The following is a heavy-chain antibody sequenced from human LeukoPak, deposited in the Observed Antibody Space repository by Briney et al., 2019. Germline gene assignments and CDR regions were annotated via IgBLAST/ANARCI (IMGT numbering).Heavy chain of an antibody. CDR3: ARLGYRGYDYRNNWFDP. J-gene: IGHJ5*02. V-gene: IGHV5-51*01. CDR2: IYPGDSDT. CDR1: GYSFTSYW. Sequence: GESLKISCKGSGYSFTSYWIGWVRQMPGKGLEWMGIIYPGDSDTRYSPSFQGQVTISADKSISTAYLQWSSLKASDTAMYYCARLGYRGYDYRNNWFDPWGQGTLVTVSS. D-gene: IGHD5-12*01.